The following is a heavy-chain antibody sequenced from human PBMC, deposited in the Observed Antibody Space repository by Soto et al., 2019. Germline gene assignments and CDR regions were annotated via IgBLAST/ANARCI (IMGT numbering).Heavy chain of an antibody. CDR2: ISYDGSNK. J-gene: IGHJ4*02. V-gene: IGHV3-30-3*01. CDR1: GFTFSSYA. D-gene: IGHD6-13*01. CDR3: ARDGSSSSWYVYYFDY. Sequence: GGSLRLSCAASGFTFSSYAMHWVRQAPGKGLEWVAVISYDGSNKYYADSVKGRFTISRDNSKNTLYLQMNSLRAEDTAVYYCARDGSSSSWYVYYFDYWGQGTLVTVSS.